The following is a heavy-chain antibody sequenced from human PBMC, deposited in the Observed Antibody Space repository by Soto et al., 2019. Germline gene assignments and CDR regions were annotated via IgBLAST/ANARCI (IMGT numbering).Heavy chain of an antibody. CDR2: IYYSGST. CDR1: GGSISSGGYY. V-gene: IGHV4-31*03. Sequence: QVQLQESGPGLVKPSQTLSLTCTVSGGSISSGGYYWSWIRQHPGKGLEWIGYIYYSGSTYYNPSLKSRVTISVDTSKNQFSLKLSSVTAADTAVYYCARSPDWGSSPNWFDHWGQGTLVTVSS. D-gene: IGHD7-27*01. J-gene: IGHJ5*02. CDR3: ARSPDWGSSPNWFDH.